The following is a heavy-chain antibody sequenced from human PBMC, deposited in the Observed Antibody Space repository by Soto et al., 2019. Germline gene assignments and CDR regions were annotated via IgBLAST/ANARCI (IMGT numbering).Heavy chain of an antibody. CDR2: IIGYDGKT. J-gene: IGHJ4*02. Sequence: QVQLVQAGAEVKKPGASVKVSCKASGYTFTIYGITWVRQAPGQGLEWVGWIIGYDGKTNYAQKYQDRVTMTTDTSTTTAYMELRSLRSDDTAVYYCARGLPSDYWGQGTLVTVSS. CDR1: GYTFTIYG. V-gene: IGHV1-18*01. D-gene: IGHD5-12*01. CDR3: ARGLPSDY.